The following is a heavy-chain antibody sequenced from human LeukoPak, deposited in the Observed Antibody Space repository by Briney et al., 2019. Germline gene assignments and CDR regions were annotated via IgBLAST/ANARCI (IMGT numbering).Heavy chain of an antibody. V-gene: IGHV1-69*05. D-gene: IGHD1-7*01. CDR2: IIPIFGTV. CDR3: ARGAPNWNYENYYYYYMDV. J-gene: IGHJ6*03. Sequence: ASVKVSCKASGGTFSSYAISWVRQAPGQGLEWMGGIIPIFGTVNYAQKFQGRVTITTDESTSTAYMGLSSLRSEDTAVYYCARGAPNWNYENYYYYYMDVWGKGTTVTVSS. CDR1: GGTFSSYA.